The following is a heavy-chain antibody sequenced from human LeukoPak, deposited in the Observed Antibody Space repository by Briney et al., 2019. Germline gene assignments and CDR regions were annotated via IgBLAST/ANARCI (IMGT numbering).Heavy chain of an antibody. CDR1: GGSISSGDYY. CDR2: IYYSGST. CDR3: ARAGRYYYDSSGYFLNDAFDI. Sequence: SETLSLTCAVSGGSISSGDYYWSWIRQPPGKGLEWIVYIYYSGSTYYNPSLKSRVTISVDTSKNQFSLKLSSVTAADTAVYYCARAGRYYYDSSGYFLNDAFDIWGQGTMVTVSS. J-gene: IGHJ3*02. V-gene: IGHV4-30-4*01. D-gene: IGHD3-22*01.